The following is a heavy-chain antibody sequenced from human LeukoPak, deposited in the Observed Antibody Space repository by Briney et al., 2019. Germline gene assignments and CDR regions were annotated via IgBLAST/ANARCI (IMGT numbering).Heavy chain of an antibody. J-gene: IGHJ4*02. CDR2: IRYDGSNK. D-gene: IGHD1-1*01. Sequence: GGSLRLSCAASGFTFSSYGMHWVRQAPGKGLEWVAFIRYDGSNKYYADSVKGRFTISRDNSKNTLYLQMNSLRAEDTTVYYCAKVRGPQRRCNDEVPFDXXXQGTLVTVSS. CDR3: AKVRGPQRRCNDEVPFDX. V-gene: IGHV3-30*02. CDR1: GFTFSSYG.